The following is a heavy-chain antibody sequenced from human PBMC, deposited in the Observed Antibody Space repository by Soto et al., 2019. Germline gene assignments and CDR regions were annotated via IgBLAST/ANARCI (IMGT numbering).Heavy chain of an antibody. J-gene: IGHJ4*02. CDR1: GGSISRSVYY. V-gene: IGHV4-31*03. D-gene: IGHD1-1*01. CDR2: IYYAGST. Sequence: QVQLQESGPGLVKSSQTLSLTCSVAGGSISRSVYYWTWLRQHPGKGLEWIGHIYYAGSTYSNPSLKSRISMSLDTSKNQSSLKVSSVTAADTAVYYCARGLTTLYYFDSWGQGTLVSVSS. CDR3: ARGLTTLYYFDS.